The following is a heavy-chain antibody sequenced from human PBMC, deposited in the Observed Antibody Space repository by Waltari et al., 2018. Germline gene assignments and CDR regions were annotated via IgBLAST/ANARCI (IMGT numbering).Heavy chain of an antibody. J-gene: IGHJ4*02. Sequence: QVQLVQSGAEVKKPGASVKVSCKVSGYTLTELSMPWVRPAPGKGLEWMGGFDTEDGETIYAQKCQGRVTMTEDTSTDTAYMELSSLRSEDTAVYYWATDLYYGSGSYLDYWGQGTLVTVSS. D-gene: IGHD3-10*01. V-gene: IGHV1-24*01. CDR3: ATDLYYGSGSYLDY. CDR2: FDTEDGET. CDR1: GYTLTELS.